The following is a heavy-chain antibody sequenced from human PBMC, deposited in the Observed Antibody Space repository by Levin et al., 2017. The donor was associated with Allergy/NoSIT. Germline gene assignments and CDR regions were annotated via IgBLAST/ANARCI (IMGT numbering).Heavy chain of an antibody. CDR3: ARGPGWSIAARPFDQ. CDR1: GGSFSNSY. Sequence: SQTLSLTCAVYGGSFSNSYWNWLRQPPGKGLEWIGEISHRGSTIYNPSLKSRVTISLDTSKSQFSLKLSAVTAADTAMYYCARGPGWSIAARPFDQWGQGILVTVSS. D-gene: IGHD6-6*01. J-gene: IGHJ4*02. CDR2: ISHRGST. V-gene: IGHV4-34*01.